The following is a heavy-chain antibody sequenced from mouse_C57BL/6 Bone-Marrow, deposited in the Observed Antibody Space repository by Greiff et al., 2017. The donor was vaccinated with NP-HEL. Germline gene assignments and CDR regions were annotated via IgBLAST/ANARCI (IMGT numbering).Heavy chain of an antibody. CDR3: ARYFCWYFDV. CDR2: IDPNSGGT. V-gene: IGHV1-72*01. CDR1: GYTFTSYW. Sequence: QVQLKQPGAELVKPGASVKLSCKASGYTFTSYWMHWVKQRPGRGLEWIGRIDPNSGGTKYNEKFKSKATLTVDKPSSTAYMQLSSLTSEDSAVYYCARYFCWYFDVWGTGTTVTVSS. J-gene: IGHJ1*03.